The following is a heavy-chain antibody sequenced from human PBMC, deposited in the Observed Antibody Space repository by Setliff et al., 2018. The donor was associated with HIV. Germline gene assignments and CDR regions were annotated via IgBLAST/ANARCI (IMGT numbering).Heavy chain of an antibody. CDR3: ARAGAVETTHFDY. CDR1: GYTFTSYA. J-gene: IGHJ4*02. V-gene: IGHV1-3*01. D-gene: IGHD1-7*01. Sequence: ASVKVSCKASGYTFTSYAMHWVRQAPGQRLEWMGWINAGNGNTKYSQNFQGRVTITRDTSASTAYMELSSLTSEDTAVYYCARAGAVETTHFDYWGQGALVTVSS. CDR2: INAGNGNT.